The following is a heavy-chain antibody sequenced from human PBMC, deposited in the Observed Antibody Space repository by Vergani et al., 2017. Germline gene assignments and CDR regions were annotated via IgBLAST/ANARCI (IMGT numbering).Heavy chain of an antibody. CDR3: GRVADFYGLGSRLLDL. J-gene: IGHJ5*02. CDR2: IYYSGST. D-gene: IGHD3-10*01. Sequence: QVQLQESGPGLVKPSETLSLTCTVSGGSVSSGSYYWSWIRQPPGKGLEWIGYIYYSGSTNYNPSLETRVTISGDTSKNQFSLKLNSVTAADTAVYYCGRVADFYGLGSRLLDLWGQGILVTVSS. V-gene: IGHV4-61*01. CDR1: GGSVSSGSYY.